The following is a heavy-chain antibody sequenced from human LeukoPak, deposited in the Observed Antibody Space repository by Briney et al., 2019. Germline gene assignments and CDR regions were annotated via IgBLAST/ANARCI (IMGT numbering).Heavy chain of an antibody. J-gene: IGHJ6*03. Sequence: GGSLRLSCTVSGFTLRSHALHWVRQAPGKGREYVSGISGDGGTTHYASSVKGRFTMSRDSATNTLYLQMGSLRGEDTGVYYCARRASTIYMDVWGKVTTVIVSS. D-gene: IGHD1-14*01. CDR3: ARRASTIYMDV. V-gene: IGHV3-64*01. CDR1: GFTLRSHA. CDR2: ISGDGGTT.